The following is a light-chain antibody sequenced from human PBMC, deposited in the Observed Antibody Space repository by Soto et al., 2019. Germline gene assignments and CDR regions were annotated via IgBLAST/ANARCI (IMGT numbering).Light chain of an antibody. J-gene: IGKJ5*01. V-gene: IGKV3-15*01. CDR3: QHYNNWPPIT. Sequence: EIVMTQSPGTLSVSPVERATLSCRASQSVSSNLAWYQQKPGQAPRLLIYGASSRATGIPARFSGSGSGTEFILTISSLQSEDSAIYYCQHYNNWPPITFGQGTRLEI. CDR1: QSVSSN. CDR2: GAS.